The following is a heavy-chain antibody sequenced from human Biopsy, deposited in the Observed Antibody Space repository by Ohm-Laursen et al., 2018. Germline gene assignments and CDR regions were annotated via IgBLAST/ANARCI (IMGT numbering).Heavy chain of an antibody. CDR3: ARATNSTGWPYYYLYGMDV. Sequence: GTLSLTCTVSGGSISSDYWSWIRQTPGKGLEWIGYIYYSGSTNYNPSLKSRVTISVDTSKNQFSLRLDSVTAADTAVYYCARATNSTGWPYYYLYGMDVWGQGTTVTVSS. CDR1: GGSISSDY. J-gene: IGHJ6*02. V-gene: IGHV4-59*01. CDR2: IYYSGST. D-gene: IGHD2/OR15-2a*01.